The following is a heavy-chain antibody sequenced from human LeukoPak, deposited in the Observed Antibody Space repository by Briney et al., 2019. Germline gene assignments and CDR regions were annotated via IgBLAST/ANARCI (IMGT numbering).Heavy chain of an antibody. J-gene: IGHJ4*02. CDR1: GYIFTRHG. D-gene: IGHD4/OR15-4a*01. CDR3: ARRAGAYSHPYDY. Sequence: ASVKVSCKASGYIFTRHGINWVRQAPGQGLEWMGWISAYNGNTNYAQKLQGRVTMTTDTSTSTAYMELRSLRSDDTAVYYCARRAGAYSHPYDYWGQGTLVTVSS. CDR2: ISAYNGNT. V-gene: IGHV1-18*01.